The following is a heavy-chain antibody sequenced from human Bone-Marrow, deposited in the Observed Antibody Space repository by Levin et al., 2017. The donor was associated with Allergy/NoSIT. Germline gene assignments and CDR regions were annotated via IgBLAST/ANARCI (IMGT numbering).Heavy chain of an antibody. CDR1: GYTFTGYY. CDR3: ARGHDILKGWTNWYFDL. Sequence: ASVKVSCKASGYTFTGYYMHWVRQAPGQGLEWMGWINPNSGGTNYAQKFQGRVTMTRDTSISTAYMELSRLRSDDTAVYYCARGHDILKGWTNWYFDLWGRGTLVTVSS. V-gene: IGHV1-2*02. J-gene: IGHJ2*01. D-gene: IGHD3-9*01. CDR2: INPNSGGT.